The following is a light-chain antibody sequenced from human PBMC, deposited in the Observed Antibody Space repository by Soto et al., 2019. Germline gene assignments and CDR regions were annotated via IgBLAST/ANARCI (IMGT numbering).Light chain of an antibody. CDR1: QSVSGW. Sequence: DIQMTQSPSTLSASVGDRVTITCRASQSVSGWLAWYQQKPGIAPKVLISKASSLESGVPSRFSGSGSGTEFTLTISSLQPDDFATYYCQQYNSYPWTFGQGTKVEI. V-gene: IGKV1-5*03. CDR3: QQYNSYPWT. CDR2: KAS. J-gene: IGKJ1*01.